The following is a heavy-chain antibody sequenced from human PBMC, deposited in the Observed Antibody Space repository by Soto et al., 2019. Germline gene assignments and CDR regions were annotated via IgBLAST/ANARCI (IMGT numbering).Heavy chain of an antibody. Sequence: SVKVSCKASGFTFTSSAMQWVRQARGQRLEWIGWIVVGSGNTNYAQKFQERVTITRDMSTSTAYMELCSLRSEDTAVYYCAALSVGLRPSDAFDIWGQGTMVTVSS. CDR3: AALSVGLRPSDAFDI. V-gene: IGHV1-58*02. J-gene: IGHJ3*02. CDR2: IVVGSGNT. CDR1: GFTFTSSA. D-gene: IGHD4-17*01.